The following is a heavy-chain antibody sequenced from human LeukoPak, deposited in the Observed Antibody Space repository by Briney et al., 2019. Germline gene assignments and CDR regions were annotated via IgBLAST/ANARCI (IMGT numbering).Heavy chain of an antibody. V-gene: IGHV3-15*01. J-gene: IGHJ5*02. D-gene: IGHD2-2*01. CDR3: ARYCGDDHCYDP. CDR2: IKSKTDGGTT. Sequence: PGGSLRLSCAASGFSVSNAWMTWVRQAPGKGLEWVGRIKSKTDGGTTDYAAPVKGRFTFSRDDSKNTLYLQMSSLKTEDTAVYCCARYCGDDHCYDPWGQGTLVTVSS. CDR1: GFSVSNAW.